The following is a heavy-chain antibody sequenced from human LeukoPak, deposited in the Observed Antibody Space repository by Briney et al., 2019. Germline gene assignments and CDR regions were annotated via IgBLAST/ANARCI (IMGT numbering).Heavy chain of an antibody. Sequence: ASVKVSCKASGYTFTSYGISWVRQAPGQGLEWMGWISAYNGNTNYAQKLQGRVTMTTDTSTSTAYMELRSLRSDDTAVYYCARGTDDFWSGRRGSYFDYWGQGTLVTVSS. V-gene: IGHV1-18*01. CDR1: GYTFTSYG. CDR3: ARGTDDFWSGRRGSYFDY. CDR2: ISAYNGNT. D-gene: IGHD3-3*01. J-gene: IGHJ4*02.